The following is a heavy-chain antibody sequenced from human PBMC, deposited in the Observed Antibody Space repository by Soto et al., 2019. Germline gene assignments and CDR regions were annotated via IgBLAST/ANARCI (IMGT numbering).Heavy chain of an antibody. CDR1: GFTFSNYA. Sequence: SGGSLRLSCAASGFTFSNYAVHWVRQAPGKGLEWVAVISYDGTNTYHADSVKGRFTISRDNSKNTLSLQLNSLRVEDTAVFYCERSGSPWQLQYYFDFWGQGTLVTVSS. CDR3: ERSGSPWQLQYYFDF. V-gene: IGHV3-30-3*01. CDR2: ISYDGTNT. D-gene: IGHD4-4*01. J-gene: IGHJ4*02.